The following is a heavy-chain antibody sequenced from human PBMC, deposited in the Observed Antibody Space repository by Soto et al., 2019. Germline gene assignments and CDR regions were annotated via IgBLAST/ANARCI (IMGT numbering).Heavy chain of an antibody. CDR2: IYYSGST. CDR1: GGSISSGGYY. V-gene: IGHV4-31*03. D-gene: IGHD3-22*01. CDR3: ARAQQITMIVPSGRSFEY. J-gene: IGHJ4*02. Sequence: QVQLQESGPGLVKPSQTLSLTCTVSGGSISSGGYYWSWIRQHPGKGLEWIGYIYYSGSTYYNPSLKTRVTISVDTSKNQFSLKLSSVTAADTAVYYCARAQQITMIVPSGRSFEYWGQGTLVTVSS.